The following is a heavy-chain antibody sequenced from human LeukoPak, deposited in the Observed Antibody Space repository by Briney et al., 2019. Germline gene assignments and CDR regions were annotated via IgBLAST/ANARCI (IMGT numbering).Heavy chain of an antibody. CDR2: IKEDGSES. D-gene: IGHD2-8*01. J-gene: IGHJ6*02. Sequence: GGSLRLSCAVSGFTFSSDWMTWVRQAPGKGLEWVANIKEDGSESYYVDSVKGRFTISRDNAKNSLYLQMNSLRGEDAALYYCAVLHYYAMDVWGQGTTVTVSS. CDR1: GFTFSSDW. V-gene: IGHV3-7*03. CDR3: AVLHYYAMDV.